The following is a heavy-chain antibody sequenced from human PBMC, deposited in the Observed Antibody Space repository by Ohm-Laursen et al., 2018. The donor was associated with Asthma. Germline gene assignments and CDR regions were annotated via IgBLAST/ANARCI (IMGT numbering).Heavy chain of an antibody. CDR1: GFTFSSYG. J-gene: IGHJ4*02. CDR2: IWYDGSNK. Sequence: SLRLSCAASGFTFSSYGMHWVRQAPGKGLEWVAVIWYDGSNKYYADSVNGRFTVSRDDSKNTLYLQMNSLRPDDTAVYYCARDVMEWYLPAFDFWGQGTLATVSS. V-gene: IGHV3-30*19. CDR3: ARDVMEWYLPAFDF. D-gene: IGHD3-3*01.